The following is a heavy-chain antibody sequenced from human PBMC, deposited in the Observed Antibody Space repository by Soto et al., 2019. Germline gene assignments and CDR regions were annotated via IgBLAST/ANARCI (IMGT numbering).Heavy chain of an antibody. Sequence: EVQLMESGGGLVKPGGSLRLSCVASGFNFSDAWMNWVRQAPGKGLEWVGHVKTKADGGTTEYAASVKGRFIVSRDDSRNTLYLQMNSLKSEDTAMYYCTTLGPSWGQVTLVVVSS. CDR2: VKTKADGGTT. CDR3: TTLGPS. J-gene: IGHJ4*02. V-gene: IGHV3-15*07. CDR1: GFNFSDAW.